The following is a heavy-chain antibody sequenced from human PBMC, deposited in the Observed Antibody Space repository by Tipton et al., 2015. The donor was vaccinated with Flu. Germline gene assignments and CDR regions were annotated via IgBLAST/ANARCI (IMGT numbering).Heavy chain of an antibody. Sequence: TLSLTCTVSGGSISSYYWSWIRQPPGKGLEWIGYIYYSGSTYYNPSLKSRVTISVDTSKNQFSLKLSSVTAADTAVYYCARDRIRAAAGSTLGYGMDVWGQGP. CDR2: IYYSGST. V-gene: IGHV4-59*12. CDR1: GGSISSYY. D-gene: IGHD6-13*01. J-gene: IGHJ6*02. CDR3: ARDRIRAAAGSTLGYGMDV.